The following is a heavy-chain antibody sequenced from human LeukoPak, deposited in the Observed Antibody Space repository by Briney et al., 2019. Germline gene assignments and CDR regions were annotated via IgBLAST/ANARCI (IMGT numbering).Heavy chain of an antibody. CDR2: INPHSGGT. J-gene: IGHJ4*02. CDR1: GYTFTAYH. CDR3: TRESGSYHGNDY. D-gene: IGHD1-26*01. Sequence: EASVKVSCKATGYTFTAYHVYWLRQAPGQGLELVGRINPHSGGTYFAQKFQGRVTMTGDTSISTAYMELSSLRSDDTAVYYCTRESGSYHGNDYWGQGTLVTVSS. V-gene: IGHV1-2*06.